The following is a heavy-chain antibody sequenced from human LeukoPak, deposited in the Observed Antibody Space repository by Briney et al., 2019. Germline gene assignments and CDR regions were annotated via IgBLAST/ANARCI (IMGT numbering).Heavy chain of an antibody. CDR1: GYTFTSYG. D-gene: IGHD3-22*01. J-gene: IGHJ5*02. CDR3: ARGGSTYYYDSSGYTT. CDR2: ISAYNGNT. V-gene: IGHV1-18*01. Sequence: VASVTVSCKASGYTFTSYGISWVRQAPGQGLEWMGWISAYNGNTNYAQKLQGRVTMTTDTSTSTAYMELRSLRSDDTAVYYCARGGSTYYYDSSGYTTWGQGTLVTVSS.